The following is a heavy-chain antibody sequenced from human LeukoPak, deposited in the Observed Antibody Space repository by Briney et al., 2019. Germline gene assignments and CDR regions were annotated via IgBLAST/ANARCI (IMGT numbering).Heavy chain of an antibody. CDR3: SRGQKDPYGPEFDY. J-gene: IGHJ4*02. CDR1: GFIFGDYN. V-gene: IGHV3-49*04. D-gene: IGHD3-10*01. CDR2: IRAKIHDGTT. Sequence: GGSLRLSCTTSGFIFGDYNMNWVRQAPGKGLEWVRYIRAKIHDGTTDFAASVKGRFTISRDDSKSIAYLQMTSLKSEDTAVYYCSRGQKDPYGPEFDYWGQRTLVTVSS.